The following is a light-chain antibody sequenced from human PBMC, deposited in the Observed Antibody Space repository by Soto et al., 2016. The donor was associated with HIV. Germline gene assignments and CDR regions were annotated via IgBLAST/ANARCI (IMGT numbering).Light chain of an antibody. CDR2: DDR. V-gene: IGLV3-21*03. J-gene: IGLJ2*01. CDR1: NIGSQD. Sequence: SYELTQPSSVSVAPGKAATITCGGKNIGSQDIHWHQQKPGQAPVLVVYDDRARPSGIPDRFSGSHSGDTATLTISRVEVGDEADYYCQVWDSRSDGLFGGGTRLTVL. CDR3: QVWDSRSDGL.